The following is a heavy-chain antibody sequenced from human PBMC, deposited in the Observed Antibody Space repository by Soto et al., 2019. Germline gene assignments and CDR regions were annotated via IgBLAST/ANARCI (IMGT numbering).Heavy chain of an antibody. CDR3: ERDRLVAVAGFPGGY. D-gene: IGHD6-19*01. Sequence: QVQLVESGGGVVQPGRSLRLACAASGFTFSSYGMHWVRQAPGKGLEWVAVIWYDGSNKYYADPVKGRFTISRDNSKNTLDLQMNSLRAEDTAVYYCERDRLVAVAGFPGGYRGQGTLDTDSS. J-gene: IGHJ4*02. V-gene: IGHV3-33*01. CDR1: GFTFSSYG. CDR2: IWYDGSNK.